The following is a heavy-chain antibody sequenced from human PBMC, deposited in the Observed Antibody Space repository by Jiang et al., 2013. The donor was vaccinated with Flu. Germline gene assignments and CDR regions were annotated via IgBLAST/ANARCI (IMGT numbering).Heavy chain of an antibody. CDR1: GGTFSSYT. Sequence: SGAEVKKPGSSVKVSCKASGGTFSSYTISWVRQAPGQGLEWMGRIIPILGIANYAQKFQGRVTITADKSTSTAYMELSSLRSEDTAVYYCARGSPPLKNIVVVPAAQSDAFDIWGQGTMVTVSS. CDR2: IIPILGIA. D-gene: IGHD2-2*01. V-gene: IGHV1-69*04. CDR3: ARGSPPLKNIVVVPAAQSDAFDI. J-gene: IGHJ3*02.